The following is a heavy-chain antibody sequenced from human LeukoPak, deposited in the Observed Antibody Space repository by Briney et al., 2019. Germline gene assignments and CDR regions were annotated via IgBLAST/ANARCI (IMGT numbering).Heavy chain of an antibody. CDR1: GFTFDDYA. D-gene: IGHD6-19*01. V-gene: IGHV3-9*01. CDR3: AKDIGSYSSGWYVYYGMDV. J-gene: IGHJ6*02. Sequence: GGSLRLSCAASGFTFDDYAVHWVRQAPGKGLEWVSGISWNSGSIGYADSVKGRFTISRDNAKNSLYLQMNSLRAEDTALYYCAKDIGSYSSGWYVYYGMDVWGQGTTVTVSS. CDR2: ISWNSGSI.